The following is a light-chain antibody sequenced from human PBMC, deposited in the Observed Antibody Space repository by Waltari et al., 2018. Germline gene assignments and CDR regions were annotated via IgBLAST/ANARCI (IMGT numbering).Light chain of an antibody. V-gene: IGKV3-20*01. CDR3: QQYGSSRLT. CDR1: QSVSSSY. Sequence: EIVLTQSPGTLSLSPGERATLSCRASQSVSSSYLAWYQQKPGQAPRLLIYGASSRATGIPERFSGSGCGTDFTLTISRLEPEDFAVYYCQQYGSSRLTFGGGTKVEIK. J-gene: IGKJ4*01. CDR2: GAS.